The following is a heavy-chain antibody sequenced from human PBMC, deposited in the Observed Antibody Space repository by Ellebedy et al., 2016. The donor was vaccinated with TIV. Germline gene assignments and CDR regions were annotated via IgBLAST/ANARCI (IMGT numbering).Heavy chain of an antibody. CDR3: ARDRMAGPAGFDP. CDR1: AYTFSSSG. CDR2: ISGYNGHT. V-gene: IGHV1-18*04. D-gene: IGHD6-19*01. J-gene: IGHJ5*02. Sequence: ASVKVSCXASAYTFSSSGNNWLRPAPGQGLDWMGWISGYNGHTNYARKFQDIVTLTTETSTNTVYMELRSLRSHDTAVYYCARDRMAGPAGFDPWGQGTLVTVSS.